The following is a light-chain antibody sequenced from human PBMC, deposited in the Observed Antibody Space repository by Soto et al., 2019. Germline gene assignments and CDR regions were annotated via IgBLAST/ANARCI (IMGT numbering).Light chain of an antibody. CDR3: NSYTTTSTRV. CDR2: DVS. Sequence: QSALTQPASVSGSPGQSITISCTGSSSDVGANNYVSWYQQHPGKAPKLMIFDVSYRPSGVSHRFSGSKSGNTASLTISGLQAEDEADYYCNSYTTTSTRVFGTGTKLTVL. CDR1: SSDVGANNY. J-gene: IGLJ1*01. V-gene: IGLV2-14*03.